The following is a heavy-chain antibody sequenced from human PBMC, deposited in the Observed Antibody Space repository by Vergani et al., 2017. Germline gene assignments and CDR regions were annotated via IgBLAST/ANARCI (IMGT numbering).Heavy chain of an antibody. CDR2: IIPIFGTA. CDR1: GGTFSSYA. Sequence: QVQLVQSGAEVKKPGSSVKVSCKASGGTFSSYALSWVRQAPGQGLEWMGGIIPIFGTANYAQKFQGRVTITADESTSTAYMELSSLRSEDTAVYYCARGYRCSGGSCYSGGWFDPWGQGTLVTVSS. V-gene: IGHV1-69*01. CDR3: ARGYRCSGGSCYSGGWFDP. D-gene: IGHD2-15*01. J-gene: IGHJ5*02.